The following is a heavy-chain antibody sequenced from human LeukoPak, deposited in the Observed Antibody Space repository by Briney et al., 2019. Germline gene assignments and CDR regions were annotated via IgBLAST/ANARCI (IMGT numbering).Heavy chain of an antibody. Sequence: PSETLSLTCTVSGGSISSYYWSWIRQPPGKGLEWIGYIYYSGSTNYNPSLKSRVTISVDTSKNQFSLKLSSVTAADTAVYYCARGGWNKFDYWGQGTLVTVSS. J-gene: IGHJ4*02. V-gene: IGHV4-59*01. CDR3: ARGGWNKFDY. CDR1: GGSISSYY. D-gene: IGHD3-22*01. CDR2: IYYSGST.